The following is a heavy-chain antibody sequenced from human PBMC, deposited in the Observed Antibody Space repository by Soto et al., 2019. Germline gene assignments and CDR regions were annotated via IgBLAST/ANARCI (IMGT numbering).Heavy chain of an antibody. J-gene: IGHJ6*02. D-gene: IGHD1-1*01. V-gene: IGHV1-69*01. CDR2: IIPIFGTA. CDR3: ARGDGYTTAIYYCYVIDV. CDR1: GGTFSSYA. Sequence: QVQLVQSWAEVKKPGSSVKVSCKASGGTFSSYAISWLRQAPVQWLEWMVEIIPIFGTANYAQKFKGRVWSTADEYTSIAYMELSSMRSEDTAVYYCARGDGYTTAIYYCYVIDVWGPGTTVTVSS.